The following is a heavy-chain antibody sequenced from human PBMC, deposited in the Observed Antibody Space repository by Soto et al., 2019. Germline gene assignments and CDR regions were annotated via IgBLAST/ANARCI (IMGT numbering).Heavy chain of an antibody. Sequence: QVQLVQSGAEVKTPGSSLKVSCKVSGSRFSNYVISWVRQAPGHGLEWLGRIIPIFNSTKYAQSFQGTATITADKSTSTASLELSSLRSDDTAVYYCAREGRGRKAGYNGLVSLGYWGQGPLVTVAS. D-gene: IGHD2-2*02. J-gene: IGHJ4*02. CDR2: IIPIFNST. V-gene: IGHV1-69*06. CDR3: AREGRGRKAGYNGLVSLGY. CDR1: GSRFSNYV.